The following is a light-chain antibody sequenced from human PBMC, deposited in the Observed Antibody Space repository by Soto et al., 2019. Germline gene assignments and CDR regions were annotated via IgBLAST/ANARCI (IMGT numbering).Light chain of an antibody. Sequence: EIVMTQSPATLSVSPGERATLSCRASQSVSSNLVWYQQKPGQAPRLLIYGASTRATGIPARFSGSGSGTEFTLTISSLQSEDFAVYYCQQYNNWPPMYTFGQGTKLVIK. V-gene: IGKV3-15*01. J-gene: IGKJ2*01. CDR2: GAS. CDR3: QQYNNWPPMYT. CDR1: QSVSSN.